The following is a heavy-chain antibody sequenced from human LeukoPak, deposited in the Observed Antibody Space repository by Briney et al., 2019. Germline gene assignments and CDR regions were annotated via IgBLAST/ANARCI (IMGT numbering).Heavy chain of an antibody. V-gene: IGHV3-23*01. CDR3: AEEVGSTYPTFDY. Sequence: PGGSLRLSCAASGFIFSSYAMSWVRQAPGKGLEWVSTISGSGSSTYYADSVKGRFTISRDNSKNTLYLQMSSLRAEDTALYFRAEEVGSTYPTFDYWGRGALVTVSS. CDR1: GFIFSSYA. J-gene: IGHJ4*02. CDR2: ISGSGSST. D-gene: IGHD1-26*01.